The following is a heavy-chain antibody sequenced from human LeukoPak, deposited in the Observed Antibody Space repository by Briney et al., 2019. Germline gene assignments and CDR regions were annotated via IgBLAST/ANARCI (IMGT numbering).Heavy chain of an antibody. CDR3: VTSPRRASTGNF. J-gene: IGHJ4*02. Sequence: GGSLRLSCSASGFTFSTYGVQWVRQAPGKGLELVSVISSNGGITDYADSVKGRFTISRDNSKNMVHLQMSSLRAEDTAVYYCVTSPRRASTGNFWGQGTLVTVSS. CDR2: ISSNGGIT. CDR1: GFTFSTYG. V-gene: IGHV3-64D*06. D-gene: IGHD3-10*01.